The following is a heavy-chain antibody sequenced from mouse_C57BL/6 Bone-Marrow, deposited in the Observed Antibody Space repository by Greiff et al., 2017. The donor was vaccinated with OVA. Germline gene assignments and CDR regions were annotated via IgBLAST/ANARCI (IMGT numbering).Heavy chain of an antibody. V-gene: IGHV5-12*01. Sequence: EVQLVESGGGLVQPGGSLKLSCAASGFTFSDYYMYWVRQTPEKRLEWVAYISNGGGSTYYPDTVKGRFTISRDNAKNTLYLQMSRLKSEDTAMYYCARHRYSKGGDYFDYWGQGTTLTVSS. J-gene: IGHJ2*01. D-gene: IGHD2-5*01. CDR3: ARHRYSKGGDYFDY. CDR2: ISNGGGST. CDR1: GFTFSDYY.